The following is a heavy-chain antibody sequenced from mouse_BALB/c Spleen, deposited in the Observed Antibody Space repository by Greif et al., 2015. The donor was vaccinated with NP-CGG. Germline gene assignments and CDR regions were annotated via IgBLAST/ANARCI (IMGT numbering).Heavy chain of an antibody. J-gene: IGHJ2*01. Sequence: IQLQQSGPELVKPGASVKISCKTSGYTFTEYTMHWVKQSHGKSLEWIGGTNPNNGGTSYNQKFKGKATLTVDKSSSTACMVVRSLPSEDSAVDYCAGYYFFDSWGHGATLTVSS. CDR1: GYTFTEYT. CDR3: AGYYFFDS. V-gene: IGHV1-18*01. CDR2: TNPNNGGT.